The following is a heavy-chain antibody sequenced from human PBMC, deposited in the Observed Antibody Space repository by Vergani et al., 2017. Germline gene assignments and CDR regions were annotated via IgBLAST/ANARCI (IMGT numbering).Heavy chain of an antibody. CDR2: IYYSGSP. V-gene: IGHV4-39*01. Sequence: QLQLQESGPGLVKPSETLSLTCTVSGGSLSSSSYYWGWIRQPPGKGLEWIGSIYYSGSPYYNPSLKSRVTISVDTSKNQFSLKLSSVTAADTAVYYCARRSRGDSVVVPAATDAFDIWGQGTMVTVSS. D-gene: IGHD2-2*01. CDR1: GGSLSSSSYY. CDR3: ARRSRGDSVVVPAATDAFDI. J-gene: IGHJ3*02.